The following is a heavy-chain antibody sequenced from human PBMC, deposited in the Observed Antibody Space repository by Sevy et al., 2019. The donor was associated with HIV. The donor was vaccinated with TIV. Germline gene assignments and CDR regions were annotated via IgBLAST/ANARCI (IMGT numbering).Heavy chain of an antibody. J-gene: IGHJ1*01. CDR3: AKNHYELVSYFEH. Sequence: GGSLRLSCSTSRVSFTNPAMSWLRQAPGKGLEWVASISGSGGTKYYAGSVRGRFSISRDDSEDTVYLQMSSLRAEDTAVYYCAKNHYELVSYFEHWVQGTLVTVSS. V-gene: IGHV3-23*01. D-gene: IGHD3-22*01. CDR1: RVSFTNPA. CDR2: ISGSGGTK.